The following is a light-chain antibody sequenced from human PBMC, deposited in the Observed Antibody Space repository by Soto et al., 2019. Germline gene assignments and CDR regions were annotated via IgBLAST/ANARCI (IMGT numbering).Light chain of an antibody. Sequence: QLVLTQPPSASGTPGQRVTISCSGSSSNIGSNTVHWYQQPPGTAPKLLIYSNNQRPSGVPDRFSGSKSGTSASLAISELQSEDEADYYCAAWDDSLNGVEFGGGTKVTVL. CDR1: SSNIGSNT. CDR3: AAWDDSLNGVE. V-gene: IGLV1-44*01. J-gene: IGLJ2*01. CDR2: SNN.